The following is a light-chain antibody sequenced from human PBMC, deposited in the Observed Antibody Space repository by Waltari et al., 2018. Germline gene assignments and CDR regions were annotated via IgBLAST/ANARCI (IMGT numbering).Light chain of an antibody. Sequence: NFVLTQPHSVSESPGKTVTISCTGSGGNIASNFVQWYQQRPGSAPTPVIYEDSQRPSGVSDRVSGSTAGNTASLIIAGLQADDEADYYCSSHTTRSTWVFGGGTKLTVL. CDR1: GGNIASNF. CDR3: SSHTTRSTWV. V-gene: IGLV6-57*02. CDR2: EDS. J-gene: IGLJ3*02.